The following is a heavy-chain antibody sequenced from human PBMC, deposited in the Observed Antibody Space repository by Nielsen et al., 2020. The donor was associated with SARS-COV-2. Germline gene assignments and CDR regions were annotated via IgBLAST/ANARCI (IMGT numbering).Heavy chain of an antibody. J-gene: IGHJ6*02. Sequence: GGSLRLSCAASGFTVSSNYMSWVRQAPGKGLEWVSVIYSGGSTYYADSVKGRFTISRDNSKNTLYLQMNSLRAEDTAVYYCAKDRSRGYSYGYWYYYYGMDVWGQGTTVTVSS. CDR1: GFTVSSNY. D-gene: IGHD5-18*01. V-gene: IGHV3-53*01. CDR2: IYSGGST. CDR3: AKDRSRGYSYGYWYYYYGMDV.